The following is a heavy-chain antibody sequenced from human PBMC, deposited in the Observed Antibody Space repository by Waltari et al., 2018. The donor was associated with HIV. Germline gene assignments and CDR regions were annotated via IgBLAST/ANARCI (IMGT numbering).Heavy chain of an antibody. CDR1: GGSISNSDYY. CDR2: IYYRGTT. V-gene: IGHV4-39*01. CDR3: ARRGRIASAGTDVHYYDMDV. D-gene: IGHD6-13*01. J-gene: IGHJ6*02. Sequence: QLQLQESGPGLVKPSQTLSLTCTVSGGSISNSDYYWVWIRQPPGKGLEWIGSIYYRGTTYYNPSLRSRVSISGDASRNQFSLELTSVTATDSAVYYCARRGRIASAGTDVHYYDMDVWGPGTTVTVS.